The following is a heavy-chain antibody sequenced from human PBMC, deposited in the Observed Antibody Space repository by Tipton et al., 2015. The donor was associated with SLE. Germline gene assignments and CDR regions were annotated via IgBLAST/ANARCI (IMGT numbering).Heavy chain of an antibody. V-gene: IGHV4-39*07. D-gene: IGHD3-10*01. CDR1: GGSISSSSYY. CDR3: AREVPGGWFGELPNWFDP. CDR2: RYYSGST. Sequence: TLSLTCSVSGGSISSSSYYWGWIRQPPGKGLEWIGSRYYSGSTDYNPSLKSRVTISEDTPKNQFSLRLSSVTAADTAVYYCAREVPGGWFGELPNWFDPWGQGTLVTVSS. J-gene: IGHJ5*02.